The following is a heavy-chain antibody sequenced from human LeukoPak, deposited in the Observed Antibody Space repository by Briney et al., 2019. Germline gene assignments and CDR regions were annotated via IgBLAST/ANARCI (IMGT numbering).Heavy chain of an antibody. J-gene: IGHJ4*02. CDR1: GHTLRDLP. V-gene: IGHV1-24*01. Sequence: ASVKVSCKAFGHTLRDLPIHRVRQAPGKGLEWMGGYDPEDDERIYSEKFLGRVTLTEDTSTDTAYMELTSLRSDDTAVYYCSTETAGNYWGQGTLVTVSS. D-gene: IGHD3-10*01. CDR3: STETAGNY. CDR2: YDPEDDER.